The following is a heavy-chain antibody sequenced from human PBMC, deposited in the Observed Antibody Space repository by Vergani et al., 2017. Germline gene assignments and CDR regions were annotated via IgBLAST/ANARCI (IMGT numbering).Heavy chain of an antibody. D-gene: IGHD7-27*01. CDR1: GFSLSTSGMR. CDR3: ARSSNWGSTGFDY. Sequence: QVTLKESGPALVKPAQTLTLTCTFSGFSLSTSGMRVSWIRQPPGKALEWLARIDWDDDKFYSTSLKTRLTISKDTSKNQVVLTMTNMDPVDTATYYCARSSNWGSTGFDYWGQGTLVTVSS. J-gene: IGHJ4*02. CDR2: IDWDDDK. V-gene: IGHV2-70*04.